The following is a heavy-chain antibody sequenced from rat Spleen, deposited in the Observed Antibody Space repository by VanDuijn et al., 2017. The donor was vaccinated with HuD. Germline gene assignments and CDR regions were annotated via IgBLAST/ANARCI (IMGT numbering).Heavy chain of an antibody. CDR1: GXXXSNXX. Sequence: EVQLVESGGGLXXPGXXLKLSCXXXGXXXSNXXXAWXXXAPXXGLXXXASXRSGGGNTYDREAVKGRFTISRDNAKNTLYLQMDSLRSEDTATYYGARRERNYWYFDFWGPGTMVTVSS. CDR3: ARRERNYWYFDF. V-gene: IGHV5S13*01. D-gene: IGHD4-2*01. J-gene: IGHJ1*01. CDR2: XRSGGGNT.